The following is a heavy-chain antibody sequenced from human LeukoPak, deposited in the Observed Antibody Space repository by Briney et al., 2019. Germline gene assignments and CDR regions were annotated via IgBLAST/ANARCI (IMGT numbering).Heavy chain of an antibody. CDR3: ATETNGRHYDY. CDR1: GVTFSTSG. D-gene: IGHD1-14*01. J-gene: IGHJ4*02. Sequence: GGSLRLSCTASGVTFSTSGFNWVRQAPGKGLEWVASIGPTGSDRYHADSIKGRFTISRDNANYFLYLQMNSLRAEDTAVYYCATETNGRHYDYWGQGTLLTVSS. CDR2: IGPTGSDR. V-gene: IGHV3-21*06.